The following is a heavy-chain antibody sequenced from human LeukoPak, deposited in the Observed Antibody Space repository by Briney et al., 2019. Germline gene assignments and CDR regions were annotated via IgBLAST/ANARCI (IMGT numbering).Heavy chain of an antibody. CDR1: GHTLTELS. V-gene: IGHV1-24*01. CDR2: FDPEDGET. Sequence: ASVKVSCKVSGHTLTELSMHWVRQAPGKGLEWMGGFDPEDGETIYAQKFQGRVTMTEDTSTDTAYMELSSLRSEDTAVYCCATIPDFWSGSLAAWGQGTLVTVSS. CDR3: ATIPDFWSGSLAA. J-gene: IGHJ4*02. D-gene: IGHD3-3*01.